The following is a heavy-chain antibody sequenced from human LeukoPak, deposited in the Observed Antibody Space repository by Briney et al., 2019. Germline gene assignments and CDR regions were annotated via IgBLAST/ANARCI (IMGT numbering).Heavy chain of an antibody. D-gene: IGHD5-18*01. Sequence: GGSLRLSCAASGFTFSSKWMSWVRQAPGKGLEWVSAISGSGGSTYYADSVKGRFTISRDNSKNTLYLQMNSLRAEDTAVYYCAKDRNSYGSDEYFQHWGQGTLVTVSS. CDR2: ISGSGGST. J-gene: IGHJ1*01. CDR3: AKDRNSYGSDEYFQH. V-gene: IGHV3-23*01. CDR1: GFTFSSKW.